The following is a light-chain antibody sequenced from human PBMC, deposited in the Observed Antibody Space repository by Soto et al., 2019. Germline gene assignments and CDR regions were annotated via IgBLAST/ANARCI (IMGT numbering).Light chain of an antibody. CDR3: QQSYSTPLT. CDR2: AAS. Sequence: DIQMTQSPSSLSASVGDRVTITCRASQSISSYLNWYQKKPGKAPKLLIYAASSLQSGVPSRFSGSGSGTDFTLTISRLQHEDFATYYCQQSYSTPLTFGGGTKVEIK. J-gene: IGKJ4*01. V-gene: IGKV1-39*01. CDR1: QSISSY.